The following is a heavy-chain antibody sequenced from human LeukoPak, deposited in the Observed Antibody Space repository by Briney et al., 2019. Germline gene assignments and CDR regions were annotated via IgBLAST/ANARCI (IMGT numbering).Heavy chain of an antibody. CDR1: GFTFNTYG. J-gene: IGHJ4*02. CDR2: IWSDGTHK. Sequence: GGSLRLSCAASGFTFNTYGMHWVRQAPGKGLEWVAVIWSDGTHKYYSDSVKGRFTISRDNSKNTLYLERNSLRVKDTAVYYCAKSNSESQTTVGNWGQGTLVTVSS. V-gene: IGHV3-33*06. D-gene: IGHD1-26*01. CDR3: AKSNSESQTTVGN.